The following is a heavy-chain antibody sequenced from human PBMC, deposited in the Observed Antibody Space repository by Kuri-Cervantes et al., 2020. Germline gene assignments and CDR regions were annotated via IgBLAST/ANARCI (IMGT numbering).Heavy chain of an antibody. V-gene: IGHV4-34*01. CDR1: GGSFSGYY. J-gene: IGHJ4*02. CDR3: ARRLMGSSPKIDY. D-gene: IGHD1-26*01. Sequence: SETLSLTCAVYGGSFSGYYWSWIRQPPGKGLEWLGEINHSGSTTLKSRVTISVDTSKNQFSLKLSSVTAADTAVYYCARRLMGSSPKIDYWGQGTLVTVSS. CDR2: INHSGST.